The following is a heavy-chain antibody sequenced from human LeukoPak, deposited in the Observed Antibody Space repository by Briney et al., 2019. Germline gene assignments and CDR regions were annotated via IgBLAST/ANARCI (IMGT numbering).Heavy chain of an antibody. J-gene: IGHJ5*02. V-gene: IGHV4-30-2*01. CDR1: GGSISSGGYS. Sequence: PSETLSLTCAVSGGSISSGGYSWSWIRQPPGKGLEWIGYIYHSGSTNYNPSLKSRVTISVDTSKNQFSLKLSSVTAADTAVYYCARGEPWVGDFWSGPLEALLGWFDPWGQGTLVTVSS. D-gene: IGHD3-3*01. CDR2: IYHSGST. CDR3: ARGEPWVGDFWSGPLEALLGWFDP.